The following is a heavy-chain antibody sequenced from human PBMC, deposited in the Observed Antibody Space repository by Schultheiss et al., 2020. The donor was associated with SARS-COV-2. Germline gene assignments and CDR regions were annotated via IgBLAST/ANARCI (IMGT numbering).Heavy chain of an antibody. Sequence: GESLKISCAASGFTFSSYAMSWVRQIPGKGLVWVSRINSDGSASSYADSVKGRFTVSRDNAGNTLYLQMTSLRAEDTAVYYCARDPPSIEARPGYYGMDVWGQGTTVTVSS. CDR2: INSDGSAS. CDR3: ARDPPSIEARPGYYGMDV. CDR1: GFTFSSYA. J-gene: IGHJ6*02. D-gene: IGHD6-6*01. V-gene: IGHV3-74*01.